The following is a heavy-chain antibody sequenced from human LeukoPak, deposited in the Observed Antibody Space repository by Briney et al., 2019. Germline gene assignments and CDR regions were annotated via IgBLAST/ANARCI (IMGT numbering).Heavy chain of an antibody. J-gene: IGHJ4*02. CDR3: GRDGGDPPHFDY. D-gene: IGHD3-10*01. Sequence: SQSLSLTCTVSAGSLSSGCYYWGWIRQHPGRGLEGIRYIYYTGSTYYSPSPKSRVPRSVDTSKNQFSLQLRSVTAADTARYYCGRDGGDPPHFDYWGQGTLVSVSS. V-gene: IGHV4-30-4*08. CDR1: AGSLSSGCYY. CDR2: IYYTGST.